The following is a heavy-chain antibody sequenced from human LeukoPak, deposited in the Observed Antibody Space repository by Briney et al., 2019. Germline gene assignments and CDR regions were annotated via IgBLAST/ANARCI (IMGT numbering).Heavy chain of an antibody. J-gene: IGHJ6*02. V-gene: IGHV7-4-1*02. CDR3: ARDYGDSQNHYYYGMDV. D-gene: IGHD4-17*01. CDR2: INTNTGNP. CDR1: GYTFTSYA. Sequence: AASVKVSCKASGYTFTSYAMNWVRQAPGQGLEWMGWINTNTGNPTYAQGFTGRFVFSLDTSVSTAYLQISSLKAEDTAVYYCARDYGDSQNHYYYGMDVWGQGTTVTVSS.